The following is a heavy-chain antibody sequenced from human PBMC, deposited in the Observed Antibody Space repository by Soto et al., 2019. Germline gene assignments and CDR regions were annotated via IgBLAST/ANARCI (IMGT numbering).Heavy chain of an antibody. V-gene: IGHV3-30*03. Sequence: QVQVVASGGGVVQPGRSLRLSCAASGFTFRSYAMHWVRQAPGKGLEWVAVISRDGTNKYYVDSLKGRFTIARDNSEATVDLQMNSLRDEDSAMFYGARSRSGAVADAFDFWGQGTLVTVSS. J-gene: IGHJ4*02. CDR1: GFTFRSYA. D-gene: IGHD3-10*01. CDR2: ISRDGTNK. CDR3: ARSRSGAVADAFDF.